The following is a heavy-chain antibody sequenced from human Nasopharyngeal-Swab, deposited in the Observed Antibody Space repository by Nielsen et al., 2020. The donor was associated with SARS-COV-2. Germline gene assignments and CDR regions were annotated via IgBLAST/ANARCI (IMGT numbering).Heavy chain of an antibody. CDR3: ASRRFEYSSDPSRAFDI. V-gene: IGHV5-10-1*01. CDR2: IDPSDSYT. D-gene: IGHD6-6*01. Sequence: VRQMPGKGLVWMGRIDPSDSYTNYSPSFQGHVTISADKSISTAYLQWSSLKASDTAMYYCASRRFEYSSDPSRAFDIWGQGTMVTVSS. J-gene: IGHJ3*02.